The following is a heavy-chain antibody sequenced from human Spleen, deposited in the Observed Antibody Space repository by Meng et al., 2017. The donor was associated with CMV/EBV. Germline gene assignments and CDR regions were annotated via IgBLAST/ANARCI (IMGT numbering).Heavy chain of an antibody. V-gene: IGHV1-2*02. D-gene: IGHD6-13*01. Sequence: ASVKVSCKASGYSFTDYYLHWVRQAPGQGLEWMGWINPNSGGTNYAQKFQGRVTMTRGTSITTVYMELSRLRSDDTAVYYCARVTAAGGSWGQGTLVTVSS. J-gene: IGHJ5*02. CDR3: ARVTAAGGS. CDR2: INPNSGGT. CDR1: GYSFTDYY.